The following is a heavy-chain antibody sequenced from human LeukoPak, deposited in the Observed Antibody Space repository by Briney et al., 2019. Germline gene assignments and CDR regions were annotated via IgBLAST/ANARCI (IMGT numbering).Heavy chain of an antibody. Sequence: PGGSLRLSCAASGFTFSNYAMAWVRQAPGKGLEWVSSITSSGNRYYADSVKGRFTISRDNSKNTVYMQMTSLRAEDTAAYYCAKGDYGDCYWGQGTLVTVSS. CDR3: AKGDYGDCY. J-gene: IGHJ4*02. CDR1: GFTFSNYA. D-gene: IGHD4-17*01. V-gene: IGHV3-23*01. CDR2: ITSSGNR.